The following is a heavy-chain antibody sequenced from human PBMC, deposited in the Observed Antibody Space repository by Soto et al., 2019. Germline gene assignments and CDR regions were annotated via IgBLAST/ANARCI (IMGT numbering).Heavy chain of an antibody. V-gene: IGHV3-21*01. CDR3: ARGEARSFWRGFDP. CDR2: ISSSSSYI. J-gene: IGHJ5*02. D-gene: IGHD3-10*01. CDR1: GFTFSSYS. Sequence: GGSLRLSCAASGFTFSSYSMNWVRQAPGKGLEWVSSISSSSSYIYYADSVKGRFTISRDNAKNSLYLQMNSLRAEDTAVYYCARGEARSFWRGFDPWGQGTLVTVSS.